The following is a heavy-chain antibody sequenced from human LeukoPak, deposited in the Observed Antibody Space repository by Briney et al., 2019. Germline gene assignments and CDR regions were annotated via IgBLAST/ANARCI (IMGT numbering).Heavy chain of an antibody. D-gene: IGHD6-13*01. J-gene: IGHJ4*02. CDR1: GGPIDRHY. CDR2: VFYPGST. CDR3: ASRPAGSTWYGVFDY. Sequence: PSETLSLTCTVSGGPIDRHYWSWIRQPPEKGLEWIGYVFYPGSTNYNPSLKSRVTMSLDTRRDQFSLRLTSVTAADTAIYYCASRPAGSTWYGVFDYWSQGTLVTVSS. V-gene: IGHV4-59*11.